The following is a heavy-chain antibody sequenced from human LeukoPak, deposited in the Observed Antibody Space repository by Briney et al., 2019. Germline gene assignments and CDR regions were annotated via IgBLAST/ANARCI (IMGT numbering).Heavy chain of an antibody. Sequence: ASVKVSCKASGYTFTSYDFSWVRQAPGQGLEWMGWIDGGNGDTRFSQKFQDRVSFTRDTFATTVYMELTSLRSEDTAVYYCARDQSRDIRVDFDYWGQGTLVIVSS. CDR1: GYTFTSYD. D-gene: IGHD5-24*01. J-gene: IGHJ4*02. V-gene: IGHV1-18*01. CDR2: IDGGNGDT. CDR3: ARDQSRDIRVDFDY.